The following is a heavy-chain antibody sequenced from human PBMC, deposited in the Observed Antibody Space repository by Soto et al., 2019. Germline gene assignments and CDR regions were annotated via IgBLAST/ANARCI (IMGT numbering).Heavy chain of an antibody. D-gene: IGHD3-10*01. V-gene: IGHV1-69*01. Sequence: QVQLVQSGAEVKKPGSSVKVSCKASGGTFSSYAISWVRQAPGQGLEWMGGIIPIFGTANYAQKFQGRVTIPADESTSTAYMELSSLRSEDTAVYYCARVGYYGSGSYYSDYYYYGMDVWGQGTTVTVSS. CDR1: GGTFSSYA. CDR3: ARVGYYGSGSYYSDYYYYGMDV. J-gene: IGHJ6*02. CDR2: IIPIFGTA.